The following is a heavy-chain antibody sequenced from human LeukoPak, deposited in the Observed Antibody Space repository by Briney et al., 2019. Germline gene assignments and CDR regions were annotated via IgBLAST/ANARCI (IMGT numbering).Heavy chain of an antibody. CDR2: ISYDGSNK. J-gene: IGHJ4*02. D-gene: IGHD1-14*01. CDR3: AKDEPLDY. Sequence: SCKASGYTFTCYYMHWVRQAPGKGLEWVAVISYDGSNKYYADSVKGRFTISRDNSKNTLYLQMNSLRAEDTAVYYCAKDEPLDYWGQGTLVTVSS. CDR1: GYTFTCYY. V-gene: IGHV3-30*18.